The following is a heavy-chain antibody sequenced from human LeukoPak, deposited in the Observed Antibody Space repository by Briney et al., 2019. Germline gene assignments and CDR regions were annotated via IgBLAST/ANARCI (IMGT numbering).Heavy chain of an antibody. Sequence: GGSLRLSCAASGFTFSDYSMNWVRQAPGKGLEWVSSISRSSSYIYYADSVKGRFTISRDNAKNSLYLQMNSLRAEDTAVYYWTSEGNGDPVYNWGQGTLVTVSS. CDR2: ISRSSSYI. CDR3: TSEGNGDPVYN. D-gene: IGHD4-17*01. CDR1: GFTFSDYS. J-gene: IGHJ4*02. V-gene: IGHV3-21*06.